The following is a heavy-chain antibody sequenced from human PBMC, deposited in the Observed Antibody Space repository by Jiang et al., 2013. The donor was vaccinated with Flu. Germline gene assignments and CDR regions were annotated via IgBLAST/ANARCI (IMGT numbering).Heavy chain of an antibody. CDR1: GFSLSTSGVG. CDR2: IYWNDDK. Sequence: KPTQTLTLTCTFSGFSLSTSGVGVGWIRQPPGKALEWLALIYWNDDKPYSPYLKSRLTITKDTSKNQVVLQMTHMDPVDTVTYYCARALYGDFVGYFDFWGQGILVSVSS. D-gene: IGHD4-17*01. J-gene: IGHJ4*02. CDR3: ARALYGDFVGYFDF. V-gene: IGHV2-5*01.